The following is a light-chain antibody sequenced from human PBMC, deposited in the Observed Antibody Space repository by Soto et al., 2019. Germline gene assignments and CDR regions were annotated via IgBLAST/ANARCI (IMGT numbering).Light chain of an antibody. V-gene: IGKV3-20*01. CDR3: QQYGSF. Sequence: EIVLTQSPGTLSLSPGERVTLSCRASQSVSSNYLAWYQQKPGQAPRLLIYGASSRATGIPDRFSGSGSGTDFTLTISRLEPEDFAVYYCQQYGSFFGPGTKVDIK. CDR1: QSVSSNY. J-gene: IGKJ3*01. CDR2: GAS.